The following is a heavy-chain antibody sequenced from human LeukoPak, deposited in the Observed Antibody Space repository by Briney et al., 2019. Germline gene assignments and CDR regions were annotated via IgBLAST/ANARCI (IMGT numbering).Heavy chain of an antibody. D-gene: IGHD3-10*02. CDR3: AELGITMIGGV. CDR1: GLTFSRFS. J-gene: IGHJ6*04. CDR2: ISSSISTK. V-gene: IGHV3-48*04. Sequence: GSLRLSCAASGLTFSRFSMSWVRQAPGKGLEWVSYISSSISTKYYADSVKGRFTISRDNAKNSLYLQMNSLRAEDTAVYYCAELGITMIGGVWGKGTTVTISS.